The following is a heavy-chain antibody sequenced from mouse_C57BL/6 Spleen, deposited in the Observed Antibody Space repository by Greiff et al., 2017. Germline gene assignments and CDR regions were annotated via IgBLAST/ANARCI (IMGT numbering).Heavy chain of an antibody. D-gene: IGHD2-2*01. CDR2: IYPRSGNT. V-gene: IGHV1-81*01. CDR1: GYTFTSYG. J-gene: IGHJ3*01. Sequence: VQLQQPGAELARPGASVKLSCKASGYTFTSYGISWVKQRTGQGLEWIGEIYPRSGNTYYNEKFKGKATLTADKSSSTAYMELRSMTSGDTAVYDGSRDEVTTTSWFAYWGQGTLVTVAA. CDR3: SRDEVTTTSWFAY.